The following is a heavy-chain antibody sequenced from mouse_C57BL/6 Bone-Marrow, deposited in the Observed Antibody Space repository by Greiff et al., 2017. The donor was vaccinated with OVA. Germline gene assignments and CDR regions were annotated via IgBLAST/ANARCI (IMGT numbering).Heavy chain of an antibody. CDR3: TRGANDGYYFDY. CDR1: GFTFSDAW. CDR2: IRNKANNHAT. V-gene: IGHV6-6*01. J-gene: IGHJ2*01. D-gene: IGHD2-3*01. Sequence: EVQLVESGGGLVQPGGSMKLSCAASGFTFSDAWMDWVRQSPEKGLEWVAEIRNKANNHATYYAESVKGRFTISRDDSKSSVYLQMNSLRAEDTGIYYCTRGANDGYYFDYWGQGTTLTVSS.